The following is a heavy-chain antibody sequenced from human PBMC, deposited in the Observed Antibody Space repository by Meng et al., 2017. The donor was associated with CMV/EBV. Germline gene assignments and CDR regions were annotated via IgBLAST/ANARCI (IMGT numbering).Heavy chain of an antibody. D-gene: IGHD3-3*01. CDR3: ARGGNYDFWSGAPYFDY. J-gene: IGHJ4*02. V-gene: IGHV3-48*04. CDR2: ISSSSSTI. CDR1: GFTFSSYS. Sequence: GGSLRLSCAASGFTFSSYSMNWVRQAPGKGLEWASYISSSSSTIYYADSVKGRFTISRDNAKNSLYLQMNSLRAEDTAVYYCARGGNYDFWSGAPYFDYRGQGTLVTVSS.